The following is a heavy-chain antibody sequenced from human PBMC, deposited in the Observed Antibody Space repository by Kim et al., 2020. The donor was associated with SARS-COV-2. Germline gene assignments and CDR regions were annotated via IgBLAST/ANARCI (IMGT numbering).Heavy chain of an antibody. D-gene: IGHD2-2*01. CDR2: IKQDGSEK. CDR1: GFTFSSYW. CDR3: ARDRKGDCSSTSCYSGYYFDY. J-gene: IGHJ4*02. V-gene: IGHV3-7*03. Sequence: GGSLRLSCAASGFTFSSYWMSWVRQAPGKGLEWVANIKQDGSEKYYVDSVKGRFTISRDNAKNSLYLQMNSLRAEDTAVYYCARDRKGDCSSTSCYSGYYFDYWGQGTLVTVSS.